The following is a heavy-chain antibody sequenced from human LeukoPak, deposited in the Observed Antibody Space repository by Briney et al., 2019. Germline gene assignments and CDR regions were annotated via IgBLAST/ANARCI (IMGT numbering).Heavy chain of an antibody. Sequence: GGSLRLSCAASGFTFSDYYMSWIRQAPGKGLEWVSYISSRSSDANYADSVKGRFTISRDNAKKSLYLQMNSLRAEDTAVYYCARGHHGMDVWGQGTTVTVSS. CDR2: ISSRSSDA. CDR3: ARGHHGMDV. V-gene: IGHV3-11*05. CDR1: GFTFSDYY. J-gene: IGHJ6*02.